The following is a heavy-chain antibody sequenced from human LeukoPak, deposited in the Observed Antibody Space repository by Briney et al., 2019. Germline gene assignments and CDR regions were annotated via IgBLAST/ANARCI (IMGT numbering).Heavy chain of an antibody. CDR3: AKGDCSSTSCYTDY. D-gene: IGHD2-2*02. J-gene: IGHJ4*02. V-gene: IGHV3-23*01. CDR2: ISGSGGST. CDR1: GFTFSSYW. Sequence: GGSLRLSCAASGFTFSSYWMSWVRQAPGKGLEWVSAISGSGGSTYYADSVKGRFTISRDNSKNTLYLQMNSLRAEDTAVYYCAKGDCSSTSCYTDYWGQGTLVTVSS.